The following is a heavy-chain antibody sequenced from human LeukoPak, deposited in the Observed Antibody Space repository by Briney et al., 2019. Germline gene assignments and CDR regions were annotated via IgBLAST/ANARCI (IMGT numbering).Heavy chain of an antibody. Sequence: SETLSLTCTVSGYSISSGYYWGWIRQPPGKGVEWIGSIYHSGSTYYNPSLKSRVTISVDTSKNQFSLKLSSVTAADTAVYYCAREKSRLGELSLIDYWGQGTLVTVSS. CDR1: GYSISSGYY. J-gene: IGHJ4*02. CDR3: AREKSRLGELSLIDY. V-gene: IGHV4-38-2*02. D-gene: IGHD3-16*02. CDR2: IYHSGST.